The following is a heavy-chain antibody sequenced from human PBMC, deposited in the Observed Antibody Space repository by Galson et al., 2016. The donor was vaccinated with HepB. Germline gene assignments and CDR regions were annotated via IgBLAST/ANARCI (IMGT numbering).Heavy chain of an antibody. V-gene: IGHV3-7*02. J-gene: IGHJ3*02. CDR1: GFSLGNYW. CDR3: ARGGTPSGLDI. D-gene: IGHD3-16*01. Sequence: SLRLSCAASGFSLGNYWMNWARQAPGKGLEWLANIKKDGSEINYVDSVKGRFTISRDNAKNSLFLQMNSLRDEDTALYYCARGGTPSGLDIWGQGTMVTVSS. CDR2: IKKDGSEI.